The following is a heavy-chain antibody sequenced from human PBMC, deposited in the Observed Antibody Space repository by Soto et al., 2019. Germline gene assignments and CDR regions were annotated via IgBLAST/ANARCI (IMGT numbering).Heavy chain of an antibody. V-gene: IGHV3-7*01. CDR1: GFTFSSYW. J-gene: IGHJ6*03. CDR2: IKQDGSEK. Sequence: GGSLRLSCAASGFTFSSYWMSWVRQAPGKGLEWVANIKQDGSEKYYVDSVKGRFTISRDNAKNSLYLQMNSLRAEDTAVYYCARYGDYGPQDSYYYYYMDVWGKGTTVTVSS. CDR3: ARYGDYGPQDSYYYYYMDV. D-gene: IGHD4-17*01.